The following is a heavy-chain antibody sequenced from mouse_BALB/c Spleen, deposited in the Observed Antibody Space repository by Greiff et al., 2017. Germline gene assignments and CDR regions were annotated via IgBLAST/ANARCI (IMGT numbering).Heavy chain of an antibody. CDR3: ARETGNYSY. CDR1: GFTFSSYG. D-gene: IGHD2-1*01. J-gene: IGHJ3*01. V-gene: IGHV5-6-3*01. Sequence: EVKVVESGGGLVQPGGSLKLSCAASGFTFSSYGMSWVRQTPDKRLELVATINSNGGSTYYPDSVKGRFTISRDNAKNTLYLQMSSLKSEDTAMYYCARETGNYSYWGQGTLVTVSA. CDR2: INSNGGST.